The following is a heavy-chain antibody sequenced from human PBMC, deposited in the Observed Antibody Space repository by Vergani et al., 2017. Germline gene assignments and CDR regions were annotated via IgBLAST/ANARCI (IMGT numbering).Heavy chain of an antibody. CDR2: INPSGGST. CDR3: ARVNRLDCSSTSCYENYYYGMDV. D-gene: IGHD2-2*01. J-gene: IGHJ6*02. CDR1: GYTFTSYY. V-gene: IGHV1-46*01. Sequence: QVQLVQSGAEVKKPGASVKVSCKASGYTFTSYYMHWVRQAPGQGLEWMGIINPSGGSTSYAQKFQGRVTMTRDTSTSTVYMELSSLRSEDTAVYYCARVNRLDCSSTSCYENYYYGMDVWGQGP.